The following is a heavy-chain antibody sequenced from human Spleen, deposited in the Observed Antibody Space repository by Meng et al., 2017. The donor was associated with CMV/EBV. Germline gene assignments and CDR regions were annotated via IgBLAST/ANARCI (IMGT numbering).Heavy chain of an antibody. CDR3: AREYWFGELSPDAFDI. CDR2: ISSIGYTI. J-gene: IGHJ3*02. Sequence: GESLKISCAASGFTFSTYEINWVRQAPGKGLDWVSYISSIGYTISYSDSVKGRFTVSRDNARNSLFLQMNSLRAEDTSVYYCAREYWFGELSPDAFDIWGHGTMVTVSS. CDR1: GFTFSTYE. V-gene: IGHV3-48*03. D-gene: IGHD3-10*01.